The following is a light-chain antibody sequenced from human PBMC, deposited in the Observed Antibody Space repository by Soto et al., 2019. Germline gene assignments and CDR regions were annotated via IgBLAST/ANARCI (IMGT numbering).Light chain of an antibody. Sequence: EVVMTQSPANLSLSPGDRATLPCRASQSVSSNKLAWYQQKPGQAPRLLIYAASSRATGIPDRFSGSGSGTDFTLTISRLEPEDFAVYYCQQYGSSPRTFGQGTKVDIK. CDR3: QQYGSSPRT. J-gene: IGKJ1*01. V-gene: IGKV3-20*01. CDR2: AAS. CDR1: QSVSSNK.